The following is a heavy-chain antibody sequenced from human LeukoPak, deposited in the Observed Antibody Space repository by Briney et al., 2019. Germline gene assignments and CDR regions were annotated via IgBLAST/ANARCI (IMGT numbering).Heavy chain of an antibody. V-gene: IGHV4-59*08. CDR3: ARRSDDSSGYTLFDY. Sequence: SETLSLTCTVSGVYINNYYWSWIRQPPGKGPEWIGYIHSSGSTNYSPYLKSRVTVSIDTSKNQFSLKLRSVTAADTAVYYCARRSDDSSGYTLFDYWGQGTLVTVSS. CDR1: GVYINNYY. J-gene: IGHJ4*02. D-gene: IGHD3-22*01. CDR2: IHSSGST.